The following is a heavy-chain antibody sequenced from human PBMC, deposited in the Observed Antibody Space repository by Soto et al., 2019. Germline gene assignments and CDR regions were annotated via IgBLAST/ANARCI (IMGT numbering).Heavy chain of an antibody. V-gene: IGHV4-4*02. CDR3: AARHFWSGPWTQRRLDY. CDR1: GDSINSSHW. CDR2: ISHSGST. J-gene: IGHJ4*02. Sequence: ATLSLTFAVSGDSINSSHWWSCVRQPPGKGLEWIGQISHSGSTNYNPSLTSQVTISVDKSKNHFSLKLTSVTAADTAVYYCAARHFWSGPWTQRRLDYWGQGTLVTVSS. D-gene: IGHD3-3*02.